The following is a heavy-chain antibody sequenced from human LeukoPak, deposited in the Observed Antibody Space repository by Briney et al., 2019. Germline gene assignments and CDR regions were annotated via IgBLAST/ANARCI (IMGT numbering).Heavy chain of an antibody. D-gene: IGHD5-18*01. V-gene: IGHV1-8*03. CDR2: MNPNSGNT. Sequence: ASVKVSCKASGYTFTSYDINWVRQATGQGLEWMGWMNPNSGNTGYAQKFQGRVTITRNTSISTAYMELGSLRSEDTAVYYCARSYSYGSDWFDPWGQGTLVTVSS. CDR1: GYTFTSYD. CDR3: ARSYSYGSDWFDP. J-gene: IGHJ5*02.